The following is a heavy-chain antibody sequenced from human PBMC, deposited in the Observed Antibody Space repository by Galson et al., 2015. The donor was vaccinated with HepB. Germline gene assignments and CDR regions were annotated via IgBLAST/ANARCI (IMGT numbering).Heavy chain of an antibody. Sequence: QSGAEVKKPVESLKISCKGSGYSFTSYWIGWVRQVPGKGLEWMGIIYPGDSDTRYSPSFQGQVTISADKSISTAYLQWSSLKASDTAMYYCARSFGVVRLYDYYYMDVWGKGTTVTVSS. CDR3: ARSFGVVRLYDYYYMDV. CDR2: IYPGDSDT. CDR1: GYSFTSYW. J-gene: IGHJ6*03. V-gene: IGHV5-51*01. D-gene: IGHD3-3*01.